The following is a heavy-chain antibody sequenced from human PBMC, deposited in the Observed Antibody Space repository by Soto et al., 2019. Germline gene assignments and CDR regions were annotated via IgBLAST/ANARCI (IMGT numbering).Heavy chain of an antibody. Sequence: SGPTLVNPTQTLTLTCTLSGFSISTTNVGVGWVRQPPGKALEWLALIYWDDDKRCSSSLKSRLAITKDTSKNQVVLTMTNMDPVDTATYYCAHRSGDYLGSGNYNWFDPWGQGILVTVSS. J-gene: IGHJ5*02. CDR2: IYWDDDK. D-gene: IGHD3-10*01. CDR3: AHRSGDYLGSGNYNWFDP. CDR1: GFSISTTNVG. V-gene: IGHV2-5*02.